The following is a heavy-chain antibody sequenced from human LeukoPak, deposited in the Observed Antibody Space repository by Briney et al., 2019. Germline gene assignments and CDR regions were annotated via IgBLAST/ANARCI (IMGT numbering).Heavy chain of an antibody. Sequence: GGSLRLSCAASGFTFSSYSMNWVRQAPGRGLEWVSSISSSSSYIYYADSVKGRFTISRDNAKNSLYLQMNSLRAEGTSVYDCARDKSGWQVYYYYYMDVWGKGTTVSVSS. D-gene: IGHD6-19*01. CDR3: ARDKSGWQVYYYYYMDV. V-gene: IGHV3-21*01. CDR1: GFTFSSYS. CDR2: ISSSSSYI. J-gene: IGHJ6*03.